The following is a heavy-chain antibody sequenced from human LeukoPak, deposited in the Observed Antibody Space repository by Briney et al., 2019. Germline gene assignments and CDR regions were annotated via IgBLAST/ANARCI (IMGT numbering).Heavy chain of an antibody. V-gene: IGHV3-30-3*01. J-gene: IGHJ5*02. CDR2: ISYDGSNK. D-gene: IGHD2/OR15-2a*01. CDR3: ARALRHIVNRERGYQNWFDP. CDR1: GFTFSSYA. Sequence: PGGSLRLSCAASGFTFSSYAMHWVSQAPGKGLEWVAVISYDGSNKYYADSGKGRFTTSRDNSKNTLYLQMNSLRAEDTAVYYCARALRHIVNRERGYQNWFDPWVQGTLVTVSS.